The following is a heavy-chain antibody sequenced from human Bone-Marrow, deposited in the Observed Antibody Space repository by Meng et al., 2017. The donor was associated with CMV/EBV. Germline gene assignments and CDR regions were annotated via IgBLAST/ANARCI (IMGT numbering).Heavy chain of an antibody. CDR1: GFTFSSYA. V-gene: IGHV3-30*02. Sequence: GESLKISCAASGFTFSSYAMQWVRQAPGKGLEWVAFIRFDGSSEYYAESVKGRFTISRDNSKNTISLQMNSLRAEDTAVYFCARDHRRWQFDYWGQGAMVTVSS. CDR2: IRFDGSSE. D-gene: IGHD3-16*01. CDR3: ARDHRRWQFDY. J-gene: IGHJ4*02.